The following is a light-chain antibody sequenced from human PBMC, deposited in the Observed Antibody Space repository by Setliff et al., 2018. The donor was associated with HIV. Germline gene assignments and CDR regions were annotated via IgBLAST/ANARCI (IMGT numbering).Light chain of an antibody. V-gene: IGLV2-11*01. CDR3: CSYVGSYTFGYV. CDR2: DVS. J-gene: IGLJ1*01. CDR1: SSDVGGYNY. Sequence: LTQPRSVSGSPGRLVTISCTGTSSDVGGYNYVSWYQHHPGKAPKFMIYDVSKRPSGVPDRFSGSKSGNTASLTISGLQAEDEADYYCCSYVGSYTFGYVFGTGTKVTVL.